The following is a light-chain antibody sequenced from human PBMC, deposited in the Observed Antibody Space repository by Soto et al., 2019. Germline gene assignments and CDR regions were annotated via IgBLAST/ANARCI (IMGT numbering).Light chain of an antibody. CDR1: SSNIGAGYD. V-gene: IGLV1-40*01. CDR3: QSYDSSLSGSVV. Sequence: QAVVTQPPSVSGAPGQRVNISCTGSSSNIGAGYDVHWYQQLPGTAPKLLIYGNSNRPSGVPDRFSGSKSGTSASLAITGLQAEDEADYYCQSYDSSLSGSVVFGGGTTLTVL. J-gene: IGLJ2*01. CDR2: GNS.